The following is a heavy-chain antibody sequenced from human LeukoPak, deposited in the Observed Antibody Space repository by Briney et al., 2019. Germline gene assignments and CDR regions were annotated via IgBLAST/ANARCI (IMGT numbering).Heavy chain of an antibody. Sequence: GGSLRLSCAASGLIFSNYAMTWVRQAPGKGPEWVSAISGSGANTYYADSVKGRFTISRDNSKNTLYLQMNSLRAEDTAFYYCAKEAGDWPHNWFDPWGQGTLVTVSS. CDR3: AKEAGDWPHNWFDP. J-gene: IGHJ5*02. D-gene: IGHD2-21*02. CDR2: ISGSGANT. CDR1: GLIFSNYA. V-gene: IGHV3-23*01.